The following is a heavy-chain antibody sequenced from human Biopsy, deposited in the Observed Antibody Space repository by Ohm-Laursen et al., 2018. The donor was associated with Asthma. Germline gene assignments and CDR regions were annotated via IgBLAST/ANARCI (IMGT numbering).Heavy chain of an antibody. J-gene: IGHJ1*01. CDR2: ITGSGGFT. V-gene: IGHV3-23*01. CDR3: ARTFHFWSPYHAEHYQL. Sequence: SLRLSCTASGFTFGDYWMSWVRQTPGKGLEWVSSITGSGGFTYYADSVKGRFTISRDKSENTLYLQMNSLRAEDTAVYYCARTFHFWSPYHAEHYQLWGQGTLVTVSS. D-gene: IGHD3-3*02. CDR1: GFTFGDYW.